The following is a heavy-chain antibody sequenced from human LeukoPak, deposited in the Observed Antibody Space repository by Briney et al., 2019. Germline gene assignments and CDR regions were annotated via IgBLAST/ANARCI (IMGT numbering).Heavy chain of an antibody. CDR3: ARDPQGELSGNWFDP. CDR1: GDSISSYY. J-gene: IGHJ5*02. CDR2: IYTSGST. V-gene: IGHV4-4*07. D-gene: IGHD3-16*02. Sequence: PSETLSLTCTVSGDSISSYYWSWLRQPAGKGLEWVGRIYTSGSTNYNPSLKSRVTMSVDTSKNQFSLKLSSVTAADTAVYYCARDPQGELSGNWFDPWGQGTLVTVSS.